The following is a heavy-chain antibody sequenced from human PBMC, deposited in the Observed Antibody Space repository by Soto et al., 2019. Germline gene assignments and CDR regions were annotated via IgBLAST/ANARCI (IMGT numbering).Heavy chain of an antibody. V-gene: IGHV4-34*01. CDR3: ARGLIVWFGELSRRGGYYYYVDV. CDR1: GGSFSGYQ. CDR2: INDRGNI. J-gene: IGHJ6*03. D-gene: IGHD3-10*01. Sequence: QVQLQQWGAGLLKPSETLSLTCAVYGGSFSGYQWSWIRQTPGKGLEWIGEINDRGNINYNPSLKSRVTFLVYTAKKQTSLKLSSVTAADTAVYYCARGLIVWFGELSRRGGYYYYVDVWGKGTTVTVSS.